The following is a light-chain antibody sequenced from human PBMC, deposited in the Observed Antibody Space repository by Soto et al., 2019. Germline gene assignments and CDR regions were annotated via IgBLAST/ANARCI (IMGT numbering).Light chain of an antibody. V-gene: IGLV2-11*01. CDR3: CSYAGSYTLV. Sequence: QSALTQRRSVSGSPGQSVTISCTGTSSDIGGYNYVSWYQQHPGKAPKVMIYDVSKRPSGVPDRFSGSKSGNTASLTISGLQADDEADYYCCSYAGSYTLVFGGGTKVTVL. CDR2: DVS. J-gene: IGLJ2*01. CDR1: SSDIGGYNY.